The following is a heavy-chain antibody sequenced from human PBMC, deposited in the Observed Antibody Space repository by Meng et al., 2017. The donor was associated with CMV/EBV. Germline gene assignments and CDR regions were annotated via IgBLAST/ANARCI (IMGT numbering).Heavy chain of an antibody. Sequence: ETLSLTCTVSGGSISSSTYYWGWIRQAPGKGLEWVSAISGSGGTTYYADSVIGRFTISRDNSKNTLYLQMNSLRAEDTAVYYCANGMGLLLWYYFDYWGQGTLVTVSS. V-gene: IGHV3-23*01. CDR3: ANGMGLLLWYYFDY. CDR1: GGSISSSTYY. D-gene: IGHD2-15*01. J-gene: IGHJ4*02. CDR2: ISGSGGTT.